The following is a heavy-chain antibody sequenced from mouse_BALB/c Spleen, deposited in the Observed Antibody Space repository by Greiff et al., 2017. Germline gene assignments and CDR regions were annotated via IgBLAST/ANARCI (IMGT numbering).Heavy chain of an antibody. CDR2: ISSGGSYT. J-gene: IGHJ4*01. Sequence: EVKLMESGGDLVKPGGSLKLSCAASGFTFSSYGMSWVRQTPDKRLEWVATISSGGSYTYYPDSVKGRFTISRDNAKNTLHLQMSSLKSEDTAMYYCAITTVYYAMDYWGQGTSVTVSS. D-gene: IGHD1-1*01. V-gene: IGHV5-6*01. CDR1: GFTFSSYG. CDR3: AITTVYYAMDY.